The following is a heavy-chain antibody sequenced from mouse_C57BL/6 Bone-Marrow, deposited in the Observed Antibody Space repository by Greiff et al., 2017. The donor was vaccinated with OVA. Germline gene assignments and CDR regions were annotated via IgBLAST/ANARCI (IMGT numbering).Heavy chain of an antibody. V-gene: IGHV8-8*01. D-gene: IGHD4-1*01. CDR3: ARIPFTNWDVGNYFDY. CDR2: IWWDDDK. J-gene: IGHJ2*01. CDR1: GFSLSTFGMG. Sequence: QVTLKVSGPGILQPSQTLSLTCSFSGFSLSTFGMGVGWIRQPSGKGLEWLAHIWWDDDKYYNPALKSRLTISKDTSKNQVFLKIANVDTADTATYYCARIPFTNWDVGNYFDYWGQGTTLTVSS.